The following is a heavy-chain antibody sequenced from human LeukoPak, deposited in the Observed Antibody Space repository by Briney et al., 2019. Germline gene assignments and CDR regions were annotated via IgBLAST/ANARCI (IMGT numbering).Heavy chain of an antibody. CDR3: ATVFPYSSSWPVDY. D-gene: IGHD6-13*01. Sequence: ASVKVSCNVSGYTLTELSMHWVRQAPGKGLEWMGGFDPEDGETIYAQKFQGRVTMTEDTSTDTAYMELSSLRSEDTAVYYCATVFPYSSSWPVDYWGQGTLVTVSS. CDR2: FDPEDGET. V-gene: IGHV1-24*01. J-gene: IGHJ4*02. CDR1: GYTLTELS.